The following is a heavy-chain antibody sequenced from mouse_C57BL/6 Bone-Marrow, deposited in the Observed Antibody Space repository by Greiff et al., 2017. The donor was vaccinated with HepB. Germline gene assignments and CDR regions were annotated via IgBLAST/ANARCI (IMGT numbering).Heavy chain of an antibody. Sequence: EVHLVESGGGLVQPKGSLKLSCAASGFSFNTYAMNWVRQAPGKGLEWVARIRSKSNNYATYYADSVEDRFTISRDDSESMLYLQMNNLKTEDTAMYYCMVYYGSSFSHWYFDVWGTGTTVTVSS. J-gene: IGHJ1*03. D-gene: IGHD1-1*01. CDR1: GFSFNTYA. CDR2: IRSKSNNYAT. CDR3: MVYYGSSFSHWYFDV. V-gene: IGHV10-1*01.